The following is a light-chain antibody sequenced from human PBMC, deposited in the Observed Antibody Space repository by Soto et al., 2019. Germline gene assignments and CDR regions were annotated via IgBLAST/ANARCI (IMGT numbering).Light chain of an antibody. V-gene: IGKV3-15*01. CDR3: QQYGTSEII. CDR1: QSISNN. J-gene: IGKJ5*01. Sequence: EIVMTQSPATLSLSPGDRATLSCRASQSISNNFAWFQQKPGQVPRLLIYGASNRATGVSARFSGSGSGTDFTLTISRLETEDFAVFYCQQYGTSEIIFGQGTRLEI. CDR2: GAS.